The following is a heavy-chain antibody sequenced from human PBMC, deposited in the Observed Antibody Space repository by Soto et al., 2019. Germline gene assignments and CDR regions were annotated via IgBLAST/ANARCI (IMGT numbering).Heavy chain of an antibody. Sequence: SGGSLRLSCAASGFTFSSYAMHWVRQAPGKGLEWVAVISYDGSNKYYADSVKGRFTISRDNSKNTLYLQMNSLRAEDTAVYYCARDRVGYEYYYYYYGMDVWGQGTTVTVSS. V-gene: IGHV3-30-3*01. CDR1: GFTFSSYA. CDR3: ARDRVGYEYYYYYYGMDV. J-gene: IGHJ6*02. CDR2: ISYDGSNK. D-gene: IGHD1-26*01.